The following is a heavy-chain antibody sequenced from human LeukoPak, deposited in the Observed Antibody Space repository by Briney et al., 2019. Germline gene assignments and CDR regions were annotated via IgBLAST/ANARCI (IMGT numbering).Heavy chain of an antibody. V-gene: IGHV1-24*01. CDR3: ATEATNYDYVWGSYRLFDY. CDR2: FDPEDGEA. Sequence: GASVKVSCKVSGYTLTELSMHWVRQAPGKGLEWMGGFDPEDGEAIYAQKFQGRVTMTEDTSTDTAYMELSSLRSEDTAVYYYATEATNYDYVWGSYRLFDYWGQGTLVTVSS. J-gene: IGHJ4*02. D-gene: IGHD3-16*02. CDR1: GYTLTELS.